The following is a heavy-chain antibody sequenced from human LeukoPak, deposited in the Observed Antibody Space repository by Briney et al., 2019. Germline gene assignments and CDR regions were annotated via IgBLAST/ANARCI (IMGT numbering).Heavy chain of an antibody. V-gene: IGHV4-34*01. CDR2: INHSGST. CDR3: ARGAGYSYGKGDY. J-gene: IGHJ4*02. D-gene: IGHD5-18*01. CDR1: GGSVNSGDYY. Sequence: SETLSLTCTVSGGSVNSGDYYWSWIRQPPGKGLEWIGEINHSGSTNYNPSLKSRVTISVDTSKNQFSLKLSSVTAADTAVYYCARGAGYSYGKGDYWGQGTLVTVSS.